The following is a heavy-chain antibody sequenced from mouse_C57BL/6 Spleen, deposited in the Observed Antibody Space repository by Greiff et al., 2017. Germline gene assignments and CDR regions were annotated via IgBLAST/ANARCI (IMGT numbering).Heavy chain of an antibody. J-gene: IGHJ1*03. D-gene: IGHD1-1*02. CDR3: ARDRDMGYFDV. CDR2: ISDGGSYT. Sequence: EVPGVESGGGLVKPGGSLKLSCAASGFTFSSYAMSWVRQTPEKRLEWVATISDGGSYTYYPDNVKGRFTISRDNAKNNLYLQMSHLKSEDTAMYYCARDRDMGYFDVWGTGTTVTVSS. CDR1: GFTFSSYA. V-gene: IGHV5-4*01.